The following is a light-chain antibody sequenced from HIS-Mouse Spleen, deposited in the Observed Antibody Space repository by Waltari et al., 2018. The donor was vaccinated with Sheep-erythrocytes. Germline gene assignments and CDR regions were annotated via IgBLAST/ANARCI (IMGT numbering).Light chain of an antibody. CDR1: QGLRNE. Sequence: DIQMTQSPSSLSASVGDRVTITCRARQGLRNELGWYQHKPGKAPKRLIYAASSVQSGVPSRFSGSGSGTEFTLTVSSLQPEDFATYYCLQHNSYPFTFGQGTRLEIK. J-gene: IGKJ5*01. V-gene: IGKV1-17*01. CDR3: LQHNSYPFT. CDR2: AAS.